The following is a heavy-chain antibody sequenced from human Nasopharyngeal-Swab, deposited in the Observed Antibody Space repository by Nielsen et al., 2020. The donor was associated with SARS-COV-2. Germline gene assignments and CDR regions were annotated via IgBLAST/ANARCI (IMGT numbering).Heavy chain of an antibody. Sequence: GESLKISCKGSGYIFSNYWIGWVRQMPGKGLEWVGIIYPGDSDTRYSPSFQGQFTISADKSISTTYLQWSSLKASDTAMYYCARLLLSKYFDYWGQGTLVTVSS. J-gene: IGHJ4*02. CDR3: ARLLLSKYFDY. CDR2: IYPGDSDT. V-gene: IGHV5-51*01. CDR1: GYIFSNYW.